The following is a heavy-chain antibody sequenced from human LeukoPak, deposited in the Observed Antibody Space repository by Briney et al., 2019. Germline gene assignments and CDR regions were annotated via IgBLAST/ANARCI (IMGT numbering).Heavy chain of an antibody. CDR1: GFTFSTHW. CDR3: ASGYLDDFWSGHF. D-gene: IGHD3-3*01. J-gene: IGHJ4*02. V-gene: IGHV3-7*01. CDR2: IKEDGSAK. Sequence: GGSLRLSCVASGFTFSTHWMSWVRQVPGKGLEWVANIKEDGSAKYYVDSVKGRFTISRDNAKKSLYLQMNSLRAEDSAVYYCASGYLDDFWSGHFWGQGTQVTVSS.